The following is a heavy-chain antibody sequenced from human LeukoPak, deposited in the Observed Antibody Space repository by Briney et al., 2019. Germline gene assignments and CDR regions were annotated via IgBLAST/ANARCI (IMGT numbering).Heavy chain of an antibody. CDR3: ARDLPVVVIGENFDY. D-gene: IGHD3-22*01. CDR2: ISAYNGNT. V-gene: IGHV1-18*01. Sequence: EASVKVSCMASGYTFTSYGISWVRQAPGQGLEWMGWISAYNGNTNYAQKLQGRVTMTRDTSISTAYMELSRLRSDDTAVYYCARDLPVVVIGENFDYWGQGTLVTVSS. CDR1: GYTFTSYG. J-gene: IGHJ4*02.